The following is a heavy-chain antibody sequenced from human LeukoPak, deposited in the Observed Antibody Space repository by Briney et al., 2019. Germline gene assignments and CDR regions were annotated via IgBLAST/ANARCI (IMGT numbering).Heavy chain of an antibody. Sequence: ASVEVSCKASGYTFTSYDINWVRQATGQGLEWMGWMNPNSGNTGYAQKFQGRVTMTRNTSISTAYMELSSLRSDDTAVYYCARDYYDSSGLFDYWGQGTLVTVSS. CDR1: GYTFTSYD. CDR2: MNPNSGNT. V-gene: IGHV1-8*01. CDR3: ARDYYDSSGLFDY. D-gene: IGHD3-22*01. J-gene: IGHJ4*02.